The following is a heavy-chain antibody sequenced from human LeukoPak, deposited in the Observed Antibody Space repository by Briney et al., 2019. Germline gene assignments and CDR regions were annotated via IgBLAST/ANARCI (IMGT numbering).Heavy chain of an antibody. Sequence: EWALRLSCAASGFTFSSHSMKWVLQAPGNRLELVSSITCSSSYIYYADSVKGRFTISRDNAKNSLYLQMNTLRAEDTAAYYCARDRHKYNYDSGGYPPYWGQGTLVTVSS. CDR1: GFTFSSHS. D-gene: IGHD3-22*01. J-gene: IGHJ4*02. V-gene: IGHV3-21*01. CDR2: ITCSSSYI. CDR3: ARDRHKYNYDSGGYPPY.